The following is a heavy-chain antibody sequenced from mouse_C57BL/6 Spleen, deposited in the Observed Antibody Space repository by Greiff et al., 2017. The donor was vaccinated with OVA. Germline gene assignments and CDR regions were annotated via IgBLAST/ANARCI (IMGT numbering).Heavy chain of an antibody. D-gene: IGHD6-1*01. V-gene: IGHV5-12*01. CDR1: GFTFSDYY. CDR3: ARSLSYWYFDV. J-gene: IGHJ1*03. Sequence: EVQGVESGGGLVQPGGSLKLSCAASGFTFSDYYMYWVRQTPEKRLEWVAYISNGGGSTYYPDTVKGRFTISRDNAKNTLYLQMSRLKSEDTAMYYCARSLSYWYFDVWGTGTTVTVSS. CDR2: ISNGGGST.